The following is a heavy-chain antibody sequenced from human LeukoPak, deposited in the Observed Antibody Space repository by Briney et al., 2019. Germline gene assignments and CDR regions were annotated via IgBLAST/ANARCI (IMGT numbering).Heavy chain of an antibody. D-gene: IGHD3-10*01. Sequence: GESLEXSXKGSGXSFTSYWIGWVRQMPGKXLXXMGIIYPGDSDTRYSPSFQGQVTISADKSISTAYLQWSSLKASDTAMYYCARLWFGEPPDYWGQGTLVTVSS. V-gene: IGHV5-51*01. CDR2: IYPGDSDT. CDR1: GXSFTSYW. CDR3: ARLWFGEPPDY. J-gene: IGHJ4*02.